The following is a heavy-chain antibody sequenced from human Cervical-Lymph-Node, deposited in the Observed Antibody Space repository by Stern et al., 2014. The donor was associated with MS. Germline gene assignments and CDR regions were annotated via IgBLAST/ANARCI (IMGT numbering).Heavy chain of an antibody. D-gene: IGHD4-17*01. J-gene: IGHJ4*02. CDR3: ARDPLPYGDYVDY. CDR2: ISTYNGNT. CDR1: GYTFTSYG. Sequence: QVQLVESGAEVKKPGASMKVSCEASGYTFTSYGISWVRQAPGQGLEWMGWISTYNGNTNYAQKFQGRVTMTTDTSTSTAYMELRTLRSDDTAVYYCARDPLPYGDYVDYWGQGTLVTVSS. V-gene: IGHV1-18*01.